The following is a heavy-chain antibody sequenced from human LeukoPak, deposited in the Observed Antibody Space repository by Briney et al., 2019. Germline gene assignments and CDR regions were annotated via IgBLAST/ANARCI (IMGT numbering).Heavy chain of an antibody. CDR2: IIPIFGTA. CDR1: GGTFSSYA. V-gene: IGHV1-69*13. CDR3: ASLYSSGWYSRGRCYFDY. J-gene: IGHJ4*02. Sequence: ASVKVSCKASGGTFSSYAISWVRQAPGQGLEWMGGIIPIFGTANYAQKFQGRVTITADESTSTAYMELSSLRSEDTAVYYCASLYSSGWYSRGRCYFDYWGQGTLVTVSS. D-gene: IGHD6-19*01.